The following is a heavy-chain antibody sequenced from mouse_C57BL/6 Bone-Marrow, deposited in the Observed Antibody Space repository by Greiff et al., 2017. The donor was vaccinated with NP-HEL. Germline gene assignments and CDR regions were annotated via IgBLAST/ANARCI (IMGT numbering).Heavy chain of an antibody. D-gene: IGHD2-4*01. Sequence: QVHVKQSGAELVKPGASVKMSCKASGYTFTSYWITWVKQRPGQGLEWIGDIYPGSGSTNYNEKFKSKATLTVDTSSSTAYMQLSSLTSEDSAVYYCARSDYDYDGGYFDYWGQGTTLTVSS. CDR2: IYPGSGST. V-gene: IGHV1-55*01. CDR3: ARSDYDYDGGYFDY. CDR1: GYTFTSYW. J-gene: IGHJ2*01.